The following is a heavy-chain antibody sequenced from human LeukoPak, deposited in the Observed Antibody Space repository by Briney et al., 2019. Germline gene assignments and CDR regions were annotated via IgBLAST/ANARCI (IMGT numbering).Heavy chain of an antibody. CDR3: ARRGTAYCRGGNCYSDKYFDY. V-gene: IGHV4-59*12. Sequence: PSETLSLTCTVSGGSISSYFWNWLRQSPGKGLEWIGEINYSGNTNYNRSLKSRVTISADTSKNQFSLSLTSVTAADTAVYYCARRGTAYCRGGNCYSDKYFDYWGQGTQVTVSS. J-gene: IGHJ4*02. CDR2: INYSGNT. D-gene: IGHD2-15*01. CDR1: GGSISSYF.